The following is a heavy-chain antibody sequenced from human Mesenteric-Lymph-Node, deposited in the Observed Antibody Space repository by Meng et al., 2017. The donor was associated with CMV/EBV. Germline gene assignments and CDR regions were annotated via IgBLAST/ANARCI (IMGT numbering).Heavy chain of an antibody. J-gene: IGHJ4*02. CDR1: GFTFINVW. CDR3: ARSGYSYGYIDY. D-gene: IGHD5-18*01. V-gene: IGHV3-48*04. Sequence: GESLKISCAGSGFTFINVWMNWVRQAPGKGLEWVSYISSSGSTIYYADSVKGRFTISRDNAKNSLYLQMNSLRAEDTAVYYCARSGYSYGYIDYWGQGTLVTVSS. CDR2: ISSSGSTI.